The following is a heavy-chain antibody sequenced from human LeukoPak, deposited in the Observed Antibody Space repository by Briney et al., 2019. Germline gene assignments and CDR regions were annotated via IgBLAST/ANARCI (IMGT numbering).Heavy chain of an antibody. D-gene: IGHD2-2*01. CDR3: AKDGVVPYYFDC. V-gene: IGHV3-23*01. J-gene: IGHJ4*02. CDR1: GFTFSSYA. CDR2: ISGSGGST. Sequence: GGSLRLSCAASGFTFSSYAMSWVRQAPVKGPEWVSAISGSGGSTYYADSVKGRFTISRDNSKNTLYLQMNSLRVEDTAVYYCAKDGVVPYYFDCWGQGTLVTVSS.